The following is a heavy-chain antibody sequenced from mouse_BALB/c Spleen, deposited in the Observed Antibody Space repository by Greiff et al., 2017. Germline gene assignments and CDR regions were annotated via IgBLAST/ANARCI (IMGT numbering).Heavy chain of an antibody. D-gene: IGHD2-3*01. V-gene: IGHV3-8*02. CDR3: ARYDDGYSWFAY. CDR2: ISYSGST. J-gene: IGHJ3*01. CDR1: GDSITSGY. Sequence: EVKLMESGPSLVKPSQTLSLTCSVTGDSITSGYWNWIRKFPGNKLEYMGYISYSGSTYYNPSLKSRISITRDTSKNQYYLQLNSVTTEDTATYYCARYDDGYSWFAYWGQGTLVTVSA.